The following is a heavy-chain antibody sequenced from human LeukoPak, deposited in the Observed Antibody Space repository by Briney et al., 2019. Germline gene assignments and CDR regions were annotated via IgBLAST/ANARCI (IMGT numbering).Heavy chain of an antibody. CDR3: AREDSSGYYYHYYYMDV. Sequence: SGTLSLTCAVSGGSISSSNWWSWVRQPPGKGLEWIGEIYHSGSTNYNPSLKSRVTISVDTSKNQFSLKLSSVTAADTAVYYCAREDSSGYYYHYYYMDVWGKGTTVTVSS. D-gene: IGHD3-22*01. J-gene: IGHJ6*03. CDR1: GGSISSSNW. CDR2: IYHSGST. V-gene: IGHV4-4*02.